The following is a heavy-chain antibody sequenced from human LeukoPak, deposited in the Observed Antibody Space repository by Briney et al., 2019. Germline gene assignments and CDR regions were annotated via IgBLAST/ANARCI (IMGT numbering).Heavy chain of an antibody. CDR2: ISESGDAT. J-gene: IGHJ4*02. CDR1: GFTFSSCA. V-gene: IGHV3-23*01. CDR3: AKGRDY. Sequence: PGGSLRLSCAASGFTFSSCAMSWVRQAPGKGLEWVSAISESGDATYYADSVRGRFTISRDNSKNTLYLQMNRLRVDDTAIYYCAKGRDYWGQGTLVTVSS.